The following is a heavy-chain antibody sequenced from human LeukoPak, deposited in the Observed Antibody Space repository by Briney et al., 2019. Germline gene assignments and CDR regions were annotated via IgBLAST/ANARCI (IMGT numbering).Heavy chain of an antibody. J-gene: IGHJ6*03. CDR3: ARDFDTVTTPPYYYYYMDV. Sequence: GGSLRLSCAASGFTFSSYALSWVRQAPGKGLEWVSAISESGGTTYYADSVKGRFTISRDNSKTTLYLQMNSLRAEDTAVYYCARDFDTVTTPPYYYYYMDVWGKGTTVTVSS. CDR1: GFTFSSYA. D-gene: IGHD4-17*01. CDR2: ISESGGTT. V-gene: IGHV3-23*01.